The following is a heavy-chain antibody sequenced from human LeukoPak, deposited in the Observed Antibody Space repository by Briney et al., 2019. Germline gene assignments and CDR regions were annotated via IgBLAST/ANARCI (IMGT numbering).Heavy chain of an antibody. V-gene: IGHV4-39*01. D-gene: IGHD4-17*01. CDR1: RGAISGTSYF. Sequence: SETLSLTCTVSRGAISGTSYFWGWIRQSPGKGLEWIGSVYHSGVTFENPSLRSRVTLSVDTSKNQFSLKVSSVTAADTAVYYCARIYGDRAGAIFDIWGQGTMVTVSS. CDR2: VYHSGVT. CDR3: ARIYGDRAGAIFDI. J-gene: IGHJ3*02.